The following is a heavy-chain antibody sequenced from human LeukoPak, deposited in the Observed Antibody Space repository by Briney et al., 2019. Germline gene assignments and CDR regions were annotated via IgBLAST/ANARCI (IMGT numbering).Heavy chain of an antibody. V-gene: IGHV4-31*03. CDR1: GGSISSGGYY. D-gene: IGHD4-17*01. CDR3: ARGNTVTVDY. Sequence: SETLSLTCTVSGGSISSGGYYWSWIRQHPGKGLEWIGYIYYSGSTYYNPSLKSRVTISVDTPKNQFSLKLSSVTAADTAVYYCARGNTVTVDYWGQGTLVTVSS. CDR2: IYYSGST. J-gene: IGHJ4*02.